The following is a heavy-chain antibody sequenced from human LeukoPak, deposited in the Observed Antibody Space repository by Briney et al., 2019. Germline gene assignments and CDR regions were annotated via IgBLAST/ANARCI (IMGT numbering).Heavy chain of an antibody. CDR1: GFTFSTYI. CDR3: ASLASLQLWALESDY. Sequence: GGSLRLSCAASGFTFSTYIMNWVRQAPGKGLEWVSYISSSGSTIYYADSVKGRFTISRDNAKNSLYLQMNSLRAEDTAVYYCASLASLQLWALESDYWGQGTLVTVSS. V-gene: IGHV3-48*04. D-gene: IGHD5-18*01. J-gene: IGHJ4*02. CDR2: ISSSGSTI.